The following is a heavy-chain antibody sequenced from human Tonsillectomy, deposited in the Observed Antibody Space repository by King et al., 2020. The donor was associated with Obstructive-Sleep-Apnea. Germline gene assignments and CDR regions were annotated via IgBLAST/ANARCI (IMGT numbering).Heavy chain of an antibody. J-gene: IGHJ4*02. CDR3: ASPSWGPAAPRYSDY. CDR2: ISYDASNK. V-gene: IGHV3-30*04. Sequence: QLVQSGGGVVQPGRSLRLSCAASGFTFSSYAMHWVRQAPGKGLEWVAVISYDASNKYYADSVKGRITISRDNSKNTLYLQMNSLRAEDTAVYYCASPSWGPAAPRYSDYWGQGTLVTVSS. D-gene: IGHD3-16*01. CDR1: GFTFSSYA.